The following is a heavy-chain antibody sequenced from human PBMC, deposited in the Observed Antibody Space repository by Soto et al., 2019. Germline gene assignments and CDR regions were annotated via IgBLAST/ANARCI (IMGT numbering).Heavy chain of an antibody. Sequence: EVQLLESGGGLVQPGGSLRLSCAVSGFSFSTYAMSWVRQAPGKGLEWVSGISAGGGNTYYADSVRGRFTISRDNSKDTLYRQITSLRAEDTAFYYCAKHAEYQLVSWFDPWGQGTLVTVSS. CDR2: ISAGGGNT. CDR3: AKHAEYQLVSWFDP. V-gene: IGHV3-23*01. J-gene: IGHJ5*02. CDR1: GFSFSTYA. D-gene: IGHD2-2*01.